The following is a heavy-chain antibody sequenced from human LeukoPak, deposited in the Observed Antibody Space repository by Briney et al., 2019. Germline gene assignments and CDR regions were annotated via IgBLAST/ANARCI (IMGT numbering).Heavy chain of an antibody. CDR1: GFTFSSYG. J-gene: IGHJ4*02. D-gene: IGHD5-18*01. CDR3: AKDVEQIWIHYFDY. V-gene: IGHV3-30*18. CDR2: ISYDGSNK. Sequence: PGGSLRLSCVVSGFTFSSYGMHWVRQAPGKGLEWVAVISYDGSNKYYADSVKGRFTISRDNSKNTLYLQMSSLRAEDTAVYYCAKDVEQIWIHYFDYWGQGTLVTVSS.